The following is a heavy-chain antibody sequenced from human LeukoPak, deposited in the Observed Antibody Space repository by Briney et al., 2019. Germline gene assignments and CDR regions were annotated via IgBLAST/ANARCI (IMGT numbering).Heavy chain of an antibody. V-gene: IGHV1-69*06. J-gene: IGHJ3*02. D-gene: IGHD6-6*01. CDR3: ARDLRYRAARPPAFDI. CDR1: GGTFSSYA. CDR2: IIPIFGTA. Sequence: GASVKVSCKASGGTFSSYAISWVRQAPGQGLEWMGGIIPIFGTANYAQKFQGRVTITADKSTSTAYMELSSLRSEDTAVYYCARDLRYRAARPPAFDIWGQGTMVTVSS.